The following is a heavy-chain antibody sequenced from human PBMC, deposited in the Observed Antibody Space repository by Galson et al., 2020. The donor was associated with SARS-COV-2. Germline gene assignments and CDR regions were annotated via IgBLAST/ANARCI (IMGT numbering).Heavy chain of an antibody. J-gene: IGHJ5*02. CDR3: AKYDTAMAPYDWFDP. D-gene: IGHD5-18*01. V-gene: IGHV3-23*01. Sequence: TGGSLRLSCAASGFTFSSYAMSWVRQAPGKGLEWVSAIRGSGGSTYYADSVKGRFTISRDNSKNTLYLQMNSLRAEDTAVYYCAKYDTAMAPYDWFDPWGQGTLVTVSS. CDR1: GFTFSSYA. CDR2: IRGSGGST.